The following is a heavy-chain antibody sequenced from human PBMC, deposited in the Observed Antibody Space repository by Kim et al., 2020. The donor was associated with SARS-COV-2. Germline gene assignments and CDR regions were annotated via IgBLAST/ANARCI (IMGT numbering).Heavy chain of an antibody. D-gene: IGHD2-21*02. Sequence: SVKVSCKASGGTFSSYAISWVRQAPGQGLEWMGGIIPIFGTANYAQKFQGRVTITADESTSTAYMELSSLRSEDTAVYYCARANEVVTATPGYWGQGTLVTVSS. CDR3: ARANEVVTATPGY. V-gene: IGHV1-69*13. CDR2: IIPIFGTA. CDR1: GGTFSSYA. J-gene: IGHJ4*02.